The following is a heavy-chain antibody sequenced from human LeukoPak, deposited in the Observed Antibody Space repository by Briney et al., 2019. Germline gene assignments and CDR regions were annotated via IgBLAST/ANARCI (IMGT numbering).Heavy chain of an antibody. V-gene: IGHV3-43*02. CDR1: GFNVAAYA. J-gene: IGHJ4*02. CDR2: ISGDSDNR. Sequence: PGGSLRLSCAAPGFNVAAYAMYWVRQLPGKSLEWVSLISGDSDNRYSAASVKGRFTISRDNSKNSLYLQMNSLTAEDTALYYCAIAYESGSFYRAFAYWGQGALVTVSS. CDR3: AIAYESGSFYRAFAY. D-gene: IGHD3-10*01.